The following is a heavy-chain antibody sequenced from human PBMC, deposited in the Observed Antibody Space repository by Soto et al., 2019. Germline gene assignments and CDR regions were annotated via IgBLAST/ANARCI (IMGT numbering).Heavy chain of an antibody. CDR1: GFTFSSYA. V-gene: IGHV3-23*01. D-gene: IGHD2-15*01. CDR2: ISGSGGST. Sequence: EVQLLESGGGLVQPGGSLRLSCAASGFTFSSYAMSWVRQAPGKGLGWVSAISGSGGSTYYADSVKGRFTISRDNSKDTLYLQMNSLRAEDTAVYYCAKDIGGGYCSGGSCFLGFQHWGQGTLVTVSS. CDR3: AKDIGGGYCSGGSCFLGFQH. J-gene: IGHJ1*01.